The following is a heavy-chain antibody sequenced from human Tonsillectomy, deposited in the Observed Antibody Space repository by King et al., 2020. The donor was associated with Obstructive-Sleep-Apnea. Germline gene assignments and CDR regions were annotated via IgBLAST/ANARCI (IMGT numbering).Heavy chain of an antibody. CDR2: IYYSGST. J-gene: IGHJ3*02. Sequence: QVQLQESGPGLVKPSETLSLTCTVSGGSISSYYWSWIRQPPGKGLEWIGYIYYSGSTNYNPSLKSRVTISVDTSKNQFSLTLSSVTAADTAVYYCARPIIAVAGDDAFDIWGQGTMVTVSS. D-gene: IGHD6-19*01. CDR1: GGSISSYY. V-gene: IGHV4-59*01. CDR3: ARPIIAVAGDDAFDI.